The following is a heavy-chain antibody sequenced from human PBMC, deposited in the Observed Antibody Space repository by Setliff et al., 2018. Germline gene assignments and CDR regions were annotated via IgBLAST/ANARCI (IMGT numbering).Heavy chain of an antibody. D-gene: IGHD4-17*01. CDR1: GYTFTGFY. Sequence: ASVKVSCKASGYTFTGFYIHWVRQAPGQGLEWMGWIDPNTSGTNYAQKFQGGVTMTRDTSISTAYMELRSLKSDDTAVYYCARNSVTMNAFDIWGQGTMVTVSS. V-gene: IGHV1-2*02. CDR2: IDPNTSGT. CDR3: ARNSVTMNAFDI. J-gene: IGHJ3*02.